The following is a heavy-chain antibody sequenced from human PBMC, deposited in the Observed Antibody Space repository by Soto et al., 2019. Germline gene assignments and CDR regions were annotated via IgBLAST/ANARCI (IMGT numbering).Heavy chain of an antibody. Sequence: QVQLVQSGAEVREPGASVKVSCKASGYSFTSLDINWVRQTAGQGLEWMGWMQPSTGRTGYAQKFQGRVTITREHSIKPAHLGPATLTSDYTALYYCAGGGSAGVEYLGQGNLVTVSS. D-gene: IGHD6-19*01. CDR1: GYSFTSLD. CDR3: AGGGSAGVEY. CDR2: MQPSTGRT. V-gene: IGHV1-8*01. J-gene: IGHJ4*01.